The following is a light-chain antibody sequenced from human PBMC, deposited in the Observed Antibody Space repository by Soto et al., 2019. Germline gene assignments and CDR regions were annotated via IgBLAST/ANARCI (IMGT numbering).Light chain of an antibody. CDR1: SSNIGDNT. Sequence: QSVLTQPPSASGTPGQRVTISCSGSSSNIGDNTVNWYQQFPGTAPKLLIHSNNERPSGVPERFSGSKSGTSASLAITGLQPEDEADYYCAAWDDSLNGVVFGGGTKLTVL. V-gene: IGLV1-44*01. CDR2: SNN. CDR3: AAWDDSLNGVV. J-gene: IGLJ2*01.